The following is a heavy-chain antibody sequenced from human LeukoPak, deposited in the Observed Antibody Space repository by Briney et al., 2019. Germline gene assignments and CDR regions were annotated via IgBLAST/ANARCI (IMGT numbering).Heavy chain of an antibody. CDR2: IIPIFGTA. D-gene: IGHD5-12*01. CDR1: GGTFGSYA. V-gene: IGHV1-69*06. Sequence: ASVKVSCKASGGTFGSYAISWVRQAPGQGLEWMGGIIPIFGTANYAQKFQGRVTITADKSTSTAYMELSSLRSEDTAVYYCARDHSGLRLVASVFDYWGQGTLVTVSS. CDR3: ARDHSGLRLVASVFDY. J-gene: IGHJ4*02.